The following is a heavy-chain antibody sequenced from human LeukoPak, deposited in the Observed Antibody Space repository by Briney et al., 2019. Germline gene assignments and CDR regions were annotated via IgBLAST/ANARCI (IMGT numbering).Heavy chain of an antibody. V-gene: IGHV3-30*18. J-gene: IGHJ4*02. CDR2: ISYDGNNK. CDR1: GFTFSTSI. D-gene: IGHD6-13*01. Sequence: GRSLRLSCAASGFTFSTSIMHWVRQAPGKGREWVAVISYDGNNKYYAASVKGRFTISRDNSKSTLYVQMNSLRAEDTAVYYCAKEVIAAGGNFEYWGQGTLVTVSS. CDR3: AKEVIAAGGNFEY.